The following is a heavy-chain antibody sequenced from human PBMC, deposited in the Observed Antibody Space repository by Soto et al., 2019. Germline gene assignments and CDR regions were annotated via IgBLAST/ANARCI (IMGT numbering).Heavy chain of an antibody. J-gene: IGHJ3*01. D-gene: IGHD1-7*01. Sequence: GGSLRLSCAASGFTFSSDGMHWVRQAPGKGLEWVAVISYDGSYQYYVDSVKGRFTISRDNSKNTLYLQMNSLRAEDTAVYYCAKDEISKTIRGDAFNFWGQGTMVTVSS. V-gene: IGHV3-30*18. CDR2: ISYDGSYQ. CDR3: AKDEISKTIRGDAFNF. CDR1: GFTFSSDG.